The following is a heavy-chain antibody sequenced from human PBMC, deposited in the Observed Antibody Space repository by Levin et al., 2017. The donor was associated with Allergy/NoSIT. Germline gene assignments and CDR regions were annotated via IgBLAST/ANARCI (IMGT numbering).Heavy chain of an antibody. CDR2: VSGSGMNT. Sequence: GGSLRLSCAASGFTFSTYAMNWVRQAPGKGLEWVSTVSGSGMNTYSADSVKGRFTISRDNSKNTLYLQMNSLRAEDTAVYYCAKDSSPSYYDSSHSFNYWGQGSLVTVSS. V-gene: IGHV3-23*01. CDR3: AKDSSPSYYDSSHSFNY. CDR1: GFTFSTYA. D-gene: IGHD3-22*01. J-gene: IGHJ4*02.